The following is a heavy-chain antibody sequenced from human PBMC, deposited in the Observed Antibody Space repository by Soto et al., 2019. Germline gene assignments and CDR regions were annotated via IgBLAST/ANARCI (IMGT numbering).Heavy chain of an antibody. CDR3: ARGRGSGSSFYYYGMDV. J-gene: IGHJ6*02. CDR1: GGSIRGYY. D-gene: IGHD3-10*01. CDR2: IYYSGST. V-gene: IGHV4-59*01. Sequence: PSETLSLTCTVSGGSIRGYYWSWIRQPPGKGLEWIGYIYYSGSTNYNPSLKSRVTISVDTSKNQFSLKLSSVTAADTAVYYCARGRGSGSSFYYYGMDVWGQGTTVTVSS.